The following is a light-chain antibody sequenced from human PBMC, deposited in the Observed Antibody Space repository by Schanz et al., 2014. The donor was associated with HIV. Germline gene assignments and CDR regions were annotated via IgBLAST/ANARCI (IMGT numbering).Light chain of an antibody. CDR1: SSDVGGYNY. CDR2: EVS. CDR3: AVWDDSLNGRI. J-gene: IGLJ2*01. Sequence: QSALTQSASVSGSPGQSITISCTGTSSDVGGYNYVSWYQQHPGKAPKLMIYEVSKRPSGVSNRFSGSKSGTSASLAISGLQSEDEADYYCAVWDDSLNGRIFGGGTKLTVL. V-gene: IGLV2-14*01.